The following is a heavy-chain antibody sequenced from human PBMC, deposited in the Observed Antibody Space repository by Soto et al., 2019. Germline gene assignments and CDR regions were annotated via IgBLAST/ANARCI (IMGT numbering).Heavy chain of an antibody. CDR1: GSITNHH. D-gene: IGHD6-19*01. CDR3: AKVTHRGPIAVAGPLGS. J-gene: IGHJ4*02. CDR2: FNPSGLST. Sequence: QVHLVQSGAEVKKPGASVNVSCQASGSITNHHMHWVRQAPGQGLEWMGIFNPSGLSTTYAQKFXGRVTITRDTSXSXVXMELSSLTSEDTAVYFCAKVTHRGPIAVAGPLGSWGQGTLVIVSS. V-gene: IGHV1-46*01.